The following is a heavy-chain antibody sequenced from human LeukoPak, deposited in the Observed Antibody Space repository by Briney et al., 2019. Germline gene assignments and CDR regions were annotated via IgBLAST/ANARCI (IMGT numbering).Heavy chain of an antibody. J-gene: IGHJ3*02. D-gene: IGHD6-19*01. CDR2: ISGSGDST. V-gene: IGHV3-23*01. CDR1: GFTLSSYA. CDR3: AKRAVAGTGRGFDI. Sequence: PGGSLRLSCAASGFTLSSYAMNWVRQAPGKGLEWVSLISGSGDSTDYADSVKGRFTISRDNSKNTLYLQINSLRADDTAVYYCAKRAVAGTGRGFDIWGQGTLVTVSS.